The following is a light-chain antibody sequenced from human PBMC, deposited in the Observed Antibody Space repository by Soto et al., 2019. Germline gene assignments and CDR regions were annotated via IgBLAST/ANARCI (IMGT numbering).Light chain of an antibody. CDR3: QQYGSSWT. CDR2: RAF. V-gene: IGKV3-20*01. CDR1: QSVRSNY. Sequence: EIVLTQSPGTLSLSPGERATLSCRASQSVRSNYLAWYQQKPGQAPRLLIYRAFIRATGIPDRFSGGGSGTDFTLTISRLEPEDFALYYCQQYGSSWTFGQGTEVEIK. J-gene: IGKJ1*01.